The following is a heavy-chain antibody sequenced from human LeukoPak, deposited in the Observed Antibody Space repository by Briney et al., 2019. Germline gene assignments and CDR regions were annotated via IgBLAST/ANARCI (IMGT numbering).Heavy chain of an antibody. CDR3: ARGQLGFGKNWFDP. Sequence: ASVKVSCKASGYTFTSYDINWVRQATGQGLEWMGWMNPNSGNTGYGKKFQGRVTVTRNTSISTAYMELSSLRSEDTAVYYCARGQLGFGKNWFDPWGQGTLVTVSS. J-gene: IGHJ5*02. D-gene: IGHD3-10*01. CDR2: MNPNSGNT. CDR1: GYTFTSYD. V-gene: IGHV1-8*01.